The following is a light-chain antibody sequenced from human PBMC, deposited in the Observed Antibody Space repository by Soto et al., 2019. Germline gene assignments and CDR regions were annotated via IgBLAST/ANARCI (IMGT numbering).Light chain of an antibody. J-gene: IGLJ1*01. CDR1: SRDVGGYNY. V-gene: IGLV2-14*01. Sequence: QSVVTQPASVSGSPGQSITISCTGTSRDVGGYNYVSWYQQHPGKAPKLMIYEVSNRPSGVSNRFSGSKSGNTASLTISGLQADDDADHYCRSYPSSSTYVFGNGTNV. CDR3: RSYPSSSTYV. CDR2: EVS.